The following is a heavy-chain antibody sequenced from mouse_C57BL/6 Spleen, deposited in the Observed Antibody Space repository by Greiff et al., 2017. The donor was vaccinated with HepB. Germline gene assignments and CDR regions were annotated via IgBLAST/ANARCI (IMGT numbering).Heavy chain of an antibody. CDR3: ARVYYYGNWYFDV. D-gene: IGHD1-1*01. Sequence: EVKLVESGGGLVRPGGSLKLSCAASGFTFSDYGMHWVRQAPEKGLEWVAYISSGSSTIYYADTVKGRFTISRDNAKNTLFLQMTSLRSEDTAMYYCARVYYYGNWYFDVWGTGTTVTVSS. CDR2: ISSGSSTI. J-gene: IGHJ1*03. V-gene: IGHV5-17*01. CDR1: GFTFSDYG.